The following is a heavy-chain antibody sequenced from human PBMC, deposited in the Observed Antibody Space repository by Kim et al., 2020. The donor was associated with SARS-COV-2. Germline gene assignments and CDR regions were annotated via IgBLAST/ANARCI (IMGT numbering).Heavy chain of an antibody. D-gene: IGHD2-2*01. J-gene: IGHJ6*02. Sequence: ASVKVSCKASGYTFTSYYMHWVRQAPGQGLEWMGIINPSGGSTSYAQKFQGRVTMTRDTSTSTVYMELSSLRSEDTAVYYCAREDCSSTSCEGGYYYYYYGMDVWGQGTTVTVSS. CDR2: INPSGGST. CDR3: AREDCSSTSCEGGYYYYYYGMDV. CDR1: GYTFTSYY. V-gene: IGHV1-46*01.